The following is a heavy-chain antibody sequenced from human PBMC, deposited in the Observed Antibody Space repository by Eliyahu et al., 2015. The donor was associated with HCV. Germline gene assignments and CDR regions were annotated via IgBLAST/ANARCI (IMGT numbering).Heavy chain of an antibody. CDR2: ISSSGSTI. CDR3: ARATPVLGSWYDAFDI. Sequence: QVQLVESGGGLVKPGGSLRLSXAASGFTFSXYYMSWIRQAPGKGLEWVSYISSSGSTIYYADSVKDRFTISRDNAKNSLYLQMNSLRAEDTAVYYCARATPVLGSWYDAFDIWGQGTMVTVSS. V-gene: IGHV3-11*01. CDR1: GFTFSXYY. D-gene: IGHD6-13*01. J-gene: IGHJ3*02.